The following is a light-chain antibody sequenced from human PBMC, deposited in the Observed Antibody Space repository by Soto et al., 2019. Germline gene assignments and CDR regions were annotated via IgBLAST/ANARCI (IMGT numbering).Light chain of an antibody. CDR3: QQYGSSPRT. Sequence: EIVLTQSPGTLSLSPGERATLSCRASQSVSSGFLAWYQQKPGQAPSLLIYGASSRATAIPDRFSGSGSGTDFTLTISRLEPEDFAVYYCQQYGSSPRTFGQGTKVEIK. V-gene: IGKV3-20*01. J-gene: IGKJ1*01. CDR2: GAS. CDR1: QSVSSGF.